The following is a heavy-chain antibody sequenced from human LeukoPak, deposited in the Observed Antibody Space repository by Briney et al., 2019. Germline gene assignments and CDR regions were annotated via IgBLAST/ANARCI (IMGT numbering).Heavy chain of an antibody. D-gene: IGHD6-13*01. J-gene: IGHJ6*02. CDR1: GGSISSYY. V-gene: IGHV4-4*07. Sequence: SETLSLTCTVSGGSISSYYWSWIRQPAGKGLEWIGRIYTSGGTNYNPSLKSRVTMSVDTSKNQFSLKLSSVTAADTAVYYCARDTSRAAAGTYYYYYGMDVWGQGTTVTVSS. CDR3: ARDTSRAAAGTYYYYYGMDV. CDR2: IYTSGGT.